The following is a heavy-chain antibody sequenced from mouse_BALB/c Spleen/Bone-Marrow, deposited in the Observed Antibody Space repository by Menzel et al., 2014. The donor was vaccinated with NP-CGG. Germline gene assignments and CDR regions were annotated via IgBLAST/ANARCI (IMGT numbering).Heavy chain of an antibody. J-gene: IGHJ4*01. CDR3: ARGGHDFSLDY. D-gene: IGHD2-4*01. CDR2: IDTSDSYI. Sequence: QVQLQQPGAEFVMPGASVKMSCKASGYTFTDKWMHWVKQRPGQGLEWIGAIDTSDSYINYNQKFKGKASLTVDASSSTAYMHLSSLTSDDSAVYYCARGGHDFSLDYWGQGTSVIVPS. V-gene: IGHV1-69*01. CDR1: GYTFTDKW.